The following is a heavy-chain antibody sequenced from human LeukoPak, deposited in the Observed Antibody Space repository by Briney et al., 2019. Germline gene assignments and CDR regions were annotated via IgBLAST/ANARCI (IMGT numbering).Heavy chain of an antibody. D-gene: IGHD3-16*01. CDR1: GFSFSNYW. Sequence: GGSLRLSCAASGFSFSNYWFHWVRQAPGEGLVWVSRTNEHGTIINYADSVKGRFTISRDNAKNTLYLQMSNLRAEDTAVYFCARGGGLDVWGQGATVTVSS. CDR3: ARGGGLDV. CDR2: TNEHGTII. V-gene: IGHV3-74*01. J-gene: IGHJ6*02.